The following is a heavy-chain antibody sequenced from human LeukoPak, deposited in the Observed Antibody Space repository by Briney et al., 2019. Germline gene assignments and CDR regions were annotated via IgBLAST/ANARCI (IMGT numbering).Heavy chain of an antibody. Sequence: PGRSLRLSCAASGFRFSDTWMHWVRQDRGRGRGWDSCITSDGKLTAYADSVKGRFTISRDNGKNILYLQMNSLRVEDTAVYYCASLLEGWGQGTLVTVSS. CDR1: GFRFSDTW. D-gene: IGHD2/OR15-2a*01. CDR3: ASLLEG. J-gene: IGHJ4*02. V-gene: IGHV3-74*01. CDR2: ITSDGKLT.